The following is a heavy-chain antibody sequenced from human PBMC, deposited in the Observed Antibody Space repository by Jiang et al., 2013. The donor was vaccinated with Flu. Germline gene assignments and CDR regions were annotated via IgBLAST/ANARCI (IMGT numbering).Heavy chain of an antibody. D-gene: IGHD5-24*01. CDR3: ARDRGATEYYFDY. Sequence: TCAVSGGSISSSNWWSWVRQPPGKGLEWIGEIYHSGSTNYNPSLKSRVTISVDKSKNQFSLKLSSVTAADTAVYYCARDRGATEYYFDYWGQGTLVTVSS. V-gene: IGHV4-4*02. CDR1: GGSISSSNW. J-gene: IGHJ4*02. CDR2: IYHSGST.